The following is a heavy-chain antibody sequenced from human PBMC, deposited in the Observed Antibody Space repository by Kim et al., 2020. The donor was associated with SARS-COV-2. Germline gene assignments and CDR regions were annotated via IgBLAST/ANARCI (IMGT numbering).Heavy chain of an antibody. Sequence: ASVKVSCKASGYTFTSYAMHWVRQAPGQRLEWMGWINAGNGNTKYSQKFQGRVTITRDTSASTAYMELSSLRSEDTAVYYCARDHPVSSDYYYGMDVWGQGTTVTVSS. V-gene: IGHV1-3*01. CDR2: INAGNGNT. J-gene: IGHJ6*02. D-gene: IGHD3-22*01. CDR3: ARDHPVSSDYYYGMDV. CDR1: GYTFTSYA.